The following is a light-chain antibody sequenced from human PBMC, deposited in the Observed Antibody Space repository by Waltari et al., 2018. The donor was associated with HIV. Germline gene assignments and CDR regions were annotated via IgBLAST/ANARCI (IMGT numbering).Light chain of an antibody. CDR3: SSYAGSYIWV. Sequence: QSALTQPRSVSGSPGQSVTISCTRTSNDVGAYGFVSWYQQHPGKAPRLMIFDVISRPSGVPDRFSGSKSGSTASLTISGLQAEDEADYYCSSYAGSYIWVFGGGTKLTVL. CDR2: DVI. CDR1: SNDVGAYGF. V-gene: IGLV2-11*01. J-gene: IGLJ3*02.